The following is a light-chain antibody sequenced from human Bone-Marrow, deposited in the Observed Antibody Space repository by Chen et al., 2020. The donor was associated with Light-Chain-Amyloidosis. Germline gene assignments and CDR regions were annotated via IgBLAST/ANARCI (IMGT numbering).Light chain of an antibody. CDR2: EVT. V-gene: IGLV2-14*01. CDR3: SSYTITNTLV. J-gene: IGLJ1*01. CDR1: SRDVGCENH. Sequence: QSALPQPASVSGSPRQSITISCTGTSRDVGCENHVSWYQRPPDKPPKLMIYEVTNRPSWVPDRFSGSKSDNTASMTISGHQAGDEADYFCSSYTITNTLVFGSGTRVTVL.